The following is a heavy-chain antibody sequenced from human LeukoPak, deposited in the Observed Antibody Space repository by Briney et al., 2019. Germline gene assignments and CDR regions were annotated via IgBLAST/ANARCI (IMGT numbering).Heavy chain of an antibody. D-gene: IGHD2-21*01. Sequence: GESLKISCKGFGYNFSNYWIGWVRQMPGKGLEWMGIIHPGDSSTRYSPSLQGQVTILSDKSINTAYLQWSSLKASDTAMYYCARPSAYGEDAFDVWGQGTSVTVSS. CDR2: IHPGDSST. V-gene: IGHV5-51*01. CDR1: GYNFSNYW. J-gene: IGHJ3*01. CDR3: ARPSAYGEDAFDV.